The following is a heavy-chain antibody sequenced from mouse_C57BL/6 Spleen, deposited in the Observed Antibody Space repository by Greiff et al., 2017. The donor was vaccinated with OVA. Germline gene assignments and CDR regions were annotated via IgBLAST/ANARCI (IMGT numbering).Heavy chain of an antibody. V-gene: IGHV1-26*01. CDR1: GYTFTDYY. J-gene: IGHJ2*01. CDR2: INPNNGGT. D-gene: IGHD2-1*01. CDR3: ERRPHYGNYPDY. Sequence: EVQLQQPGPELVKPGASVKISCKASGYTFTDYYMNWVKQSHGRSLEWIGDINPNNGGTSYNQKFKGKATLTVDKPSSTAYMKLSSLTSEDSAVEYCERRPHYGNYPDYWGQGTPVTVSA.